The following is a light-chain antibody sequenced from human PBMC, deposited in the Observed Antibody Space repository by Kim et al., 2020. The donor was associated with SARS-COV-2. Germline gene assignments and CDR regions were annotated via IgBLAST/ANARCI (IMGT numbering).Light chain of an antibody. Sequence: SPGDGATLSCRASLSVSSNLAWYQQKPGQAPRLLIYGASTRATGIPARFSGSGSGTEFTLTISSLQAEDSAVYYCQQYKTWPPLTFGQGTKVDIK. CDR3: QQYKTWPPLT. J-gene: IGKJ1*01. CDR1: LSVSSN. V-gene: IGKV3-15*01. CDR2: GAS.